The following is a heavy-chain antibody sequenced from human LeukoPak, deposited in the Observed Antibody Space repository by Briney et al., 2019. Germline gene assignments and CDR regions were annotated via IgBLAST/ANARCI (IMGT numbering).Heavy chain of an antibody. V-gene: IGHV3-11*06. CDR1: GFTFSDYY. CDR3: AGMTTVSSGDY. Sequence: KAGGSLRLSCAASGFTFSDYYMSWIRQAPGKGLEWVSSISSSSSYIYYADSVKGRFTISRDNAKNSLYLQMNSLRAEDTAVYYCAGMTTVSSGDYWGQGTLVTVSS. J-gene: IGHJ4*02. CDR2: ISSSSSYI. D-gene: IGHD4-17*01.